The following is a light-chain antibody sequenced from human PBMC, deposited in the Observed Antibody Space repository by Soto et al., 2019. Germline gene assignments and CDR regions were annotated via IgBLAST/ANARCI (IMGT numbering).Light chain of an antibody. CDR2: DVS. J-gene: IGKJ2*01. V-gene: IGKV3-20*01. CDR3: QQYENSLMYT. CDR1: QSVRSSF. Sequence: EIVLTQSPGTLSLSPGERATLSCRASQSVRSSFFAWYQQKPGQAPRLLIYDVSIRATGIPDRFSGSGSGTDFTLTINRLEPEDFAVYYCQQYENSLMYTFGQGTKLELK.